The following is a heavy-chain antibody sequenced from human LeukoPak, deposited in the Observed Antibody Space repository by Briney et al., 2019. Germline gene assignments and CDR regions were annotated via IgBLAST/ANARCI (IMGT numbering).Heavy chain of an antibody. V-gene: IGHV4-59*01. CDR2: IYYSGDT. CDR3: VRGPYGASISKWFDP. Sequence: PSETLSLTCTVSRGSISGYSWSWIRQSPGGGLKWIGYIYYSGDTAYNPSLRSRVTMSVDTSKNQFSLQLRSMTTADTAVYYCVRGPYGASISKWFDPWGQGTQVIVSP. J-gene: IGHJ5*02. CDR1: RGSISGYS. D-gene: IGHD4/OR15-4a*01.